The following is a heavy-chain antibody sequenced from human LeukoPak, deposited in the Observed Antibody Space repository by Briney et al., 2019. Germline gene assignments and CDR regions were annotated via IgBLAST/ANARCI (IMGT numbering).Heavy chain of an antibody. D-gene: IGHD4-23*01. CDR1: GFTFSSYA. CDR3: VPQKGYGGNPLDY. V-gene: IGHV3-48*01. J-gene: IGHJ4*02. CDR2: ISSDGSTI. Sequence: GGSLRLSCAASGFTFSSYAMNWVRQAPGKGLEWLSYISSDGSTIYYADSVKGRITISRDNARKSLYLQMNSLRAEDTAVYYCVPQKGYGGNPLDYWGQGTLVTVSS.